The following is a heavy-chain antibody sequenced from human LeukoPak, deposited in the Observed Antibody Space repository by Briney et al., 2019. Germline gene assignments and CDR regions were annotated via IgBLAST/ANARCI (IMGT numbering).Heavy chain of an antibody. Sequence: SETLSLTCTVSGGSISSSNYYWGWIRQPPGKGLEWIGSIYYIGSTYYNSSLKSRVTISLDTSKNQFSLKLSSMTAADTALYYCVRAGPTVAVDSWGQGTLVTVSS. CDR2: IYYIGST. D-gene: IGHD6-19*01. CDR3: VRAGPTVAVDS. J-gene: IGHJ4*02. V-gene: IGHV4-39*07. CDR1: GGSISSSNYY.